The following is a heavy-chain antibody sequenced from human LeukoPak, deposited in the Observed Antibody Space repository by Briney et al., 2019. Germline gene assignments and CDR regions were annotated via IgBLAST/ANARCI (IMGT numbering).Heavy chain of an antibody. D-gene: IGHD2-2*01. V-gene: IGHV4-61*02. J-gene: IGHJ6*03. CDR2: IYTTGST. CDR3: ARGPYCSTIHRSGCYMDV. CDR1: GGSISSDSYY. Sequence: SQTLSLTCTVSGGSISSDSYYWSWLRQPAGKGLEWIGRIYTTGSTNYNPSLKSRVTISIDTSKNQFSLKLSSVTAADTAVYYCARGPYCSTIHRSGCYMDVWGKGTTVTVSS.